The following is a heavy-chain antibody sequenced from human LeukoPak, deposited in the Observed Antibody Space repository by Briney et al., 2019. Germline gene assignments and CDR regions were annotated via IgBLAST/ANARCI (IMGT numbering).Heavy chain of an antibody. D-gene: IGHD4-17*01. Sequence: SETLSLTCTVSGGSISGSYWSWIRQPPGKALDWIGGIYYTGNTSYNLSLKSRVTMSVDTSKNQFSLQLRSVTAADTAVYYCARYGVYGDYDYWGQGTLVTVSS. CDR1: GGSISGSY. J-gene: IGHJ4*02. CDR2: IYYTGNT. CDR3: ARYGVYGDYDY. V-gene: IGHV4-59*12.